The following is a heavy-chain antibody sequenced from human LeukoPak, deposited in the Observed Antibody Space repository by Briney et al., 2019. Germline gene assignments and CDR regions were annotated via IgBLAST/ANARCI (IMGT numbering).Heavy chain of an antibody. CDR1: GAPISNGRYY. CDR3: ARDRTTISI. Sequence: PSETLSLTCTVSGAPISNGRYYWSWIRQPAGKGLEWIGRISTSGNTNYNPSLKSRVTISVDTSENQFSLKLNSVTAADTAVYYCARDRTTISIWGQGTMVTVSS. V-gene: IGHV4-61*02. D-gene: IGHD3-3*01. J-gene: IGHJ3*02. CDR2: ISTSGNT.